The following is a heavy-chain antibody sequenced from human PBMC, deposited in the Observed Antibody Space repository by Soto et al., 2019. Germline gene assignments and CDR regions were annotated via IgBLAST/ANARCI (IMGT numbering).Heavy chain of an antibody. CDR1: GGSISSYY. CDR2: IYYSGST. Sequence: QVQLQESGPGLVKPSETLSLTCTVSGGSISSYYWSWIRQPPGKGLEWIGYIYYSGSTNYNPSLKSRVTISVDTSKNQFSLKLSSVTAADTAVYYCARGDYYDSSGYYSHFDYWGQGTLVTVSS. V-gene: IGHV4-59*01. J-gene: IGHJ4*02. D-gene: IGHD3-22*01. CDR3: ARGDYYDSSGYYSHFDY.